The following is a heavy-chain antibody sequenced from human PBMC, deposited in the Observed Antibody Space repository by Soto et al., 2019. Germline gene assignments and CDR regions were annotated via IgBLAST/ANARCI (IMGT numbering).Heavy chain of an antibody. V-gene: IGHV1-3*01. CDR3: TRVPSETSDFAYF. Sequence: DSVKVSCKASGYTFTAYTIHWVRQAPGQSLEWMGWINAANGATKYSEKFQGRVTITRDTSARTAYMDLSSLSSKDTAVYFCTRVPSETSDFAYFCGHGPLVTVTS. CDR2: INAANGAT. CDR1: GYTFTAYT. D-gene: IGHD3-16*01. J-gene: IGHJ4*01.